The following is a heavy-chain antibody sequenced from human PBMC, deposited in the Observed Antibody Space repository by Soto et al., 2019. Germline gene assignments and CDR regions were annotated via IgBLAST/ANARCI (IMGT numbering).Heavy chain of an antibody. D-gene: IGHD6-13*01. Sequence: SVKVSCKASGGTFSSYTISWVRQAPGQGLEWMGRIIPILGIANYAQKFQGRVTITADKSTSTAYMELSSLRSEDTAVYYCARDPKPLGSAAAGTFYYYYYGMDVWGQGTTVTVSS. CDR3: ARDPKPLGSAAAGTFYYYYYGMDV. CDR2: IIPILGIA. J-gene: IGHJ6*02. CDR1: GGTFSSYT. V-gene: IGHV1-69*04.